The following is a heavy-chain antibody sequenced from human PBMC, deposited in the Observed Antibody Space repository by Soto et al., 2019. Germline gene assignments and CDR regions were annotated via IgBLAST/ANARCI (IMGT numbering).Heavy chain of an antibody. Sequence: EVQLVESGGGLVQPGGSLRLSCAASGFTFSSYWMSWVRQAPGKGLEWVANIKQDGSEKYYVDSVKGRFTISSDNAKKSLCLQMNSLRAEDTAVYYCARDPDCSSTSCYVAPDYWGQGTLVTVSS. CDR2: IKQDGSEK. D-gene: IGHD2-2*01. J-gene: IGHJ4*02. V-gene: IGHV3-7*05. CDR1: GFTFSSYW. CDR3: ARDPDCSSTSCYVAPDY.